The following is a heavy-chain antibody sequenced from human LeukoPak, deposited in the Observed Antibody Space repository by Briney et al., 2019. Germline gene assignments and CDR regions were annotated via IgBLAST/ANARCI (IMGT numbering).Heavy chain of an antibody. CDR1: GYTFTSYD. CDR3: ARGSGYSSGWGRPTEH. D-gene: IGHD6-19*01. Sequence: ASVKVSCKASGYTFTSYDINWVRQATGQGLEWMGWMNPNSGNTGYAQKFQGRVTMTRNTSISTAYMELSSLRSEDTAVYYCARGSGYSSGWGRPTEHWGQGTLVTVSS. J-gene: IGHJ1*01. CDR2: MNPNSGNT. V-gene: IGHV1-8*01.